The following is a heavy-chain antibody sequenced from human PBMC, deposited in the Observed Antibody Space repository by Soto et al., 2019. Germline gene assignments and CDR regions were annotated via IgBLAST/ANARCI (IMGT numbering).Heavy chain of an antibody. D-gene: IGHD1-7*01. CDR1: GYTFTSYA. Sequence: QVQLVQSGAEVKKPGASVKVSCKASGYTFTSYAMHWVRQAPGQRLEWMGWINAGNGNTKYSQKFQGRGTITRDTSASTAYMELSSLRSEDTAVYYCARAVLELRRVYYYYYMDVWGKGTTVTVSS. CDR2: INAGNGNT. J-gene: IGHJ6*03. V-gene: IGHV1-3*01. CDR3: ARAVLELRRVYYYYYMDV.